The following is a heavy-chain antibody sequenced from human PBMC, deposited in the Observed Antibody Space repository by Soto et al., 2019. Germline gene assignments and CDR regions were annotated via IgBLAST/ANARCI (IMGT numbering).Heavy chain of an antibody. Sequence: GGSLRLSCAASGFTFSSYAMSWVRQAPGKGLEWVSGISGNDGSTYYADSVKGRFTISRDNSKNTLYLQMNSLRAEDTAVYYCAKVSSPYVFYSSGSLTPKFDSWGQGTLVPVSS. V-gene: IGHV3-23*01. CDR3: AKVSSPYVFYSSGSLTPKFDS. CDR1: GFTFSSYA. D-gene: IGHD3-22*01. CDR2: ISGNDGST. J-gene: IGHJ4*02.